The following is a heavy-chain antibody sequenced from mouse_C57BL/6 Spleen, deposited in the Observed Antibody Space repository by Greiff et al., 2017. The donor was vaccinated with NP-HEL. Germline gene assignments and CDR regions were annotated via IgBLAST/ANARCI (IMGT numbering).Heavy chain of an antibody. J-gene: IGHJ1*03. CDR2: INPSSGYT. V-gene: IGHV1-7*01. CDR3: ARGPLLRWGYWYFDV. Sequence: QVQLQQSGAELAKPGASVKLSCKASGYTFTSYWMHWVKQRPGPGLEWIGYINPSSGYTKYNQKFKDKATLTADKSSSTAYMQLSSLTYEDSAVYYCARGPLLRWGYWYFDVWGTGTTVTVSS. D-gene: IGHD1-1*01. CDR1: GYTFTSYW.